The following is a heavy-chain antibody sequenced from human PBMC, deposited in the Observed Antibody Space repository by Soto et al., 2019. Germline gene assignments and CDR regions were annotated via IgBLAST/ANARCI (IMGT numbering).Heavy chain of an antibody. J-gene: IGHJ4*02. Sequence: HPGGSLRLSCAASGFTFSSYWMHWVRQVPGKGLVWVSSINSDGRRTSYADSVKGRFIISRDNAKNTLYLQMNSLRAEDTAVFYCARTSGYDWAEFDYWGQGTLVTVSS. V-gene: IGHV3-74*01. D-gene: IGHD5-12*01. CDR2: INSDGRRT. CDR3: ARTSGYDWAEFDY. CDR1: GFTFSSYW.